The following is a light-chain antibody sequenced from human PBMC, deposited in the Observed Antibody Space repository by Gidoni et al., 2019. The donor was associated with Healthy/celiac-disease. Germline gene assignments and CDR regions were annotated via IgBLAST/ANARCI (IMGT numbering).Light chain of an antibody. J-gene: IGLJ7*01. CDR2: GND. CDR1: RSNIGAGYG. V-gene: IGLV1-40*01. CDR3: QSYDNSLSGLAV. Sequence: QSVLTQPPSVSGAPGQRVTISCTGIRSNIGAGYGVHWYQQLPGTAPTVPVYGNDNRPSGVPDRFSGSKSGTSASLAIAGLQAEDEADYYCQSYDNSLSGLAVFGGGTQLTVL.